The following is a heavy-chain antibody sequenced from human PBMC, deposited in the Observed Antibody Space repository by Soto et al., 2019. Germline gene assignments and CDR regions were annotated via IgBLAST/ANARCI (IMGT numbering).Heavy chain of an antibody. Sequence: SETLSLTCSVSGGSISSYYWTWVRQSPGKRLEWIGYIFYTGTTNYNPSLQSRVTMSVDTSNNRFSLKMTSLTAADTAVYYCARGGCDGGKCYPHNFDFWGQGTLVTVSS. CDR1: GGSISSYY. D-gene: IGHD2-21*02. CDR3: ARGGCDGGKCYPHNFDF. CDR2: IFYTGTT. V-gene: IGHV4-59*01. J-gene: IGHJ4*02.